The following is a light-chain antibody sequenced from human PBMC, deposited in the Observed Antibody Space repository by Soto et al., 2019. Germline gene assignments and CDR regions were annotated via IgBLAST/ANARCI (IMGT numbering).Light chain of an antibody. V-gene: IGLV2-23*01. CDR1: SSDVGKYDY. J-gene: IGLJ1*01. CDR3: CSYAGSSTYV. Sequence: QSALTQPPSASGSPGQSVTISCTGTSSDVGKYDYVSWYQQHPGKAPKLMIYEGSKRPSGVSNRFSGSKSGNTASLTISGLQAEDEADYYCCSYAGSSTYVFGTGTKLTVL. CDR2: EGS.